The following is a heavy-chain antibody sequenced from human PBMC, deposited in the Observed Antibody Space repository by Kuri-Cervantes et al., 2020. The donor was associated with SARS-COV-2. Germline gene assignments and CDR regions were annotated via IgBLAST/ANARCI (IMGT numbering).Heavy chain of an antibody. CDR1: GYTFTGYY. V-gene: IGHV1-2*02. Sequence: ASVKVSCKASGYTFTGYYKHWVRQAPGQGLEWMGWINPNSGGTNYAQKFQGRVTMTRDTSISTAYMELSRLRSDDTAVYYCARALFGQLTPSWTIDYWGQGTLVTVSS. CDR3: ARALFGQLTPSWTIDY. D-gene: IGHD2-2*01. J-gene: IGHJ4*02. CDR2: INPNSGGT.